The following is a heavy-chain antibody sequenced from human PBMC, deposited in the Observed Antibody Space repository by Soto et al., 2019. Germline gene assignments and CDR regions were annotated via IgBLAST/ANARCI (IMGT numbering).Heavy chain of an antibody. CDR3: AHIVVAGLGYYFDY. CDR2: IYWDDDK. D-gene: IGHD6-19*01. Sequence: QITLKESGPTLVKPTQTLTLTCTFSGFSLSSTRMAVGWIRQPPGKALEWLALIYWDDDKRYSPFLKSRLTNTKHTPKTQVVLTMSNMDPVDTARYYCAHIVVAGLGYYFDYWGQGTLVTVAS. V-gene: IGHV2-5*02. CDR1: GFSLSSTRMA. J-gene: IGHJ4*02.